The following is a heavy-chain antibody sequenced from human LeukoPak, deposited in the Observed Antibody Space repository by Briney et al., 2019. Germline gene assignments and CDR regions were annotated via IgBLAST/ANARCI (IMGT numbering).Heavy chain of an antibody. J-gene: IGHJ4*02. CDR3: ARSRPAAYKYYFDY. CDR2: ISYSGTT. CDR1: GGAISSYY. Sequence: PSETLSLTCTVSGGAISSYYWSWIRQPPGKGLEWIGYISYSGTTNYNPSLRIRVTISVDSSKNQFSLKLSSVTAADTAVYYCARSRPAAYKYYFDYWGQGTQVTVSS. V-gene: IGHV4-59*01. D-gene: IGHD2-2*01.